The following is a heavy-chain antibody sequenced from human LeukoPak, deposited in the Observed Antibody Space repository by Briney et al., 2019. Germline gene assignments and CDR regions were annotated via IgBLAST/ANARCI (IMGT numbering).Heavy chain of an antibody. CDR1: GITLSNYG. J-gene: IGHJ4*02. V-gene: IGHV3-23*01. Sequence: GGSLRLSCAVSGITLSNYGMSWVRQAPGKGLEWVAGISDSGGSTNYADSVKGRITISRDNPKNTLYLQMNSLRAEDTAVYFCAKRGVVIRVILVGFHKEAYYFDSWGQGALVTVSS. D-gene: IGHD3-22*01. CDR2: ISDSGGST. CDR3: AKRGVVIRVILVGFHKEAYYFDS.